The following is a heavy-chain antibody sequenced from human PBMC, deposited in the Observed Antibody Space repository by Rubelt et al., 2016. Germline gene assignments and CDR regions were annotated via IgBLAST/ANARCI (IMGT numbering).Heavy chain of an antibody. CDR1: GFTFSSYA. D-gene: IGHD3-22*01. CDR2: ISGSGGST. Sequence: EVQLVESGGGLVQPGGSLRLSCAASGFTFSSYAMSWVRQAPGKGLEWVSAISGSGGSTYYADSVKGRFTISRDNSKTTLYLQMNSLRAEDTAVFYCAKDRGSSGRNFDYWGQGTLVTVSS. CDR3: AKDRGSSGRNFDY. J-gene: IGHJ4*02. V-gene: IGHV3-23*04.